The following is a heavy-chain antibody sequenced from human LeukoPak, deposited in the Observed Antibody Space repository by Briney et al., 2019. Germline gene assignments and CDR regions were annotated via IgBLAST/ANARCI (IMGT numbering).Heavy chain of an antibody. Sequence: GRSLRLSCAASGFTFSSYAMHWVRQAPGKGLEWVAVISYDGSNKYYADSVKGRFTISRDNSKNTLYLQMNSLRAEDTAVYYCAKGHRPIDAFDIWGQGTMVTVSS. J-gene: IGHJ3*02. V-gene: IGHV3-30-3*01. CDR3: AKGHRPIDAFDI. CDR2: ISYDGSNK. CDR1: GFTFSSYA.